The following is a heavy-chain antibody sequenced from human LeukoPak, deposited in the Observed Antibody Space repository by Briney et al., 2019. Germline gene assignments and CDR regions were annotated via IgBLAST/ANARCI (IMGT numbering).Heavy chain of an antibody. J-gene: IGHJ4*02. CDR2: INPNSGGT. D-gene: IGHD1-7*01. CDR3: ARETLLTGTTSG. V-gene: IGHV1-2*02. CDR1: GYTFTGYY. Sequence: ASVKVSCKASGYTFTGYYMHWVRQAPGQGLEWMGWINPNSGGTNYAQKFQGRVTMIRDTSISTAYMELSRLRSDDTAVYYCARETLLTGTTSGWGQGTLVTVSS.